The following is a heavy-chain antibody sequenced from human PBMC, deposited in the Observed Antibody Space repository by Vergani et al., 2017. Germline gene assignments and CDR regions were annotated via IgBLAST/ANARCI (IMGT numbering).Heavy chain of an antibody. J-gene: IGHJ4*02. CDR3: ARGGKGIIMVVPSTHL. CDR2: ISYDGTEK. Sequence: QVKLEESGGGVVQPGRSLRLSCAASGFSSGNYAMHWVRQAPGQGLERVGVISYDGTEKKYADSVNGRFTISRDNSRKMMSLQMNSLRFEDTAVYYCARGGKGIIMVVPSTHLWGQGTLVTVSS. V-gene: IGHV3-30*14. CDR1: GFSSGNYA. D-gene: IGHD2-15*01.